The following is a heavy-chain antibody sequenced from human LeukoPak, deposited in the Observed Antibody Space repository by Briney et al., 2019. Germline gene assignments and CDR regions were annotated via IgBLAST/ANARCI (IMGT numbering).Heavy chain of an antibody. CDR2: INHSGST. Sequence: SETLSLTCAVYGGSFSGYYLSWIRQPPGKGLEWIGEINHSGSTNYNPSLKSRVTISVDTSKNQFSLKLSSVTAADTAVYYCARGPRYFDWPRAKTNWFDPWGQEPWSPSPQ. J-gene: IGHJ5*02. CDR3: ARGPRYFDWPRAKTNWFDP. CDR1: GGSFSGYY. V-gene: IGHV4-34*01. D-gene: IGHD3-9*01.